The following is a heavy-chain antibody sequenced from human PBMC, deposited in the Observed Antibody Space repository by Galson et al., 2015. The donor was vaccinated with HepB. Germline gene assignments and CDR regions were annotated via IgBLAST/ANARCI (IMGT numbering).Heavy chain of an antibody. D-gene: IGHD3-10*01. V-gene: IGHV3-7*01. CDR3: ASGDNMDV. CDR1: GFTFSNDW. Sequence: SLRLSCAASGFTFSNDWMTWVRQAPGKGLEWVANINQDGSERYSVDSVKGRFTISRDNAKKSLYLQMSSLRADDTAVYYCASGDNMDVWGQGTTVTVSS. CDR2: INQDGSER. J-gene: IGHJ6*02.